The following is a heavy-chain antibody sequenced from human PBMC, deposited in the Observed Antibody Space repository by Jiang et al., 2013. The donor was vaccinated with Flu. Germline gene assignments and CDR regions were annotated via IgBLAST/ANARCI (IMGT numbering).Heavy chain of an antibody. J-gene: IGHJ4*02. V-gene: IGHV3-23*01. D-gene: IGHD3-10*01. CDR1: GFTFSSYA. CDR2: ISGSGGST. Sequence: CAASGFTFSSYAMSWVRQAPGKGLEWVSAISGSGGSTYYADSVKGRFTISRDNSKNTLYLQMNSLRAEDTAAYYCAKEHYGSGDGDYWGQGTLVTVSS. CDR3: AKEHYGSGDGDY.